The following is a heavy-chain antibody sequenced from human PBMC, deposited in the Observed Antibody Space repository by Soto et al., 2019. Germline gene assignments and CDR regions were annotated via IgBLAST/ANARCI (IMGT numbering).Heavy chain of an antibody. V-gene: IGHV3-64D*06. CDR1: GFTFSSYA. J-gene: IGHJ4*02. Sequence: PGGSLRLSGSASGFTFSSYAMHWVRQGPGKGLEYVSSISTNGGSTHYADSVKGRFTISRDNSKDTQYLQVSSLRADDTAVYYCVKGEYYYDSSGYYPFGYLGQGTLVTVSS. CDR2: ISTNGGST. D-gene: IGHD3-22*01. CDR3: VKGEYYYDSSGYYPFGY.